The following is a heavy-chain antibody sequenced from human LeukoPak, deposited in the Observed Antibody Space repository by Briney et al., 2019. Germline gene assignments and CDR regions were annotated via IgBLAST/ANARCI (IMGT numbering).Heavy chain of an antibody. J-gene: IGHJ5*02. V-gene: IGHV3-21*01. CDR1: GFTFSSYX. CDR3: ARDLLGGYDFEGSS. CDR2: ISSSSSYI. Sequence: PGGSLRLSCAASGFTFSSYXXXXXXXXXXXXXXXXXSISSSSSYIYYADSVKGRFTISRDNAKNSLYLQMNSLRAEDTAVYYCARDLLGGYDFEGSSWGQGTLVTVSS. D-gene: IGHD5-12*01.